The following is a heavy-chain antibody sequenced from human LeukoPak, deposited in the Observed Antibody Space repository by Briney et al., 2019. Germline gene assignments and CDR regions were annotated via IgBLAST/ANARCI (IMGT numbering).Heavy chain of an antibody. CDR2: IYYSGST. J-gene: IGHJ3*02. Sequence: SETLSLTCTVSGGSISSGGYYWSWIRQHPGKGLEWIGYIYYSGSTNYNPSLKSRVTISVDTSKNQFSLKLSSVTAADTAVYYCARGGSYYGSGDAFDIWGQGTMVTVSS. D-gene: IGHD3-10*01. CDR3: ARGGSYYGSGDAFDI. CDR1: GGSISSGGYY. V-gene: IGHV4-61*08.